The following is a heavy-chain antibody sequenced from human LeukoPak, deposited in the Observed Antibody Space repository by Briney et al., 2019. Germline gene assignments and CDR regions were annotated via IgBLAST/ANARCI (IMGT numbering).Heavy chain of an antibody. V-gene: IGHV3-23*01. CDR1: GLSFRSYA. CDR2: ISGSGIST. Sequence: QAGGSLRLSRAVSGLSFRSYALNWVRQSPGKGLEWVSGISGSGISTYYADSVKGRFTISRDNSKNTLYLQMNSLRVDDTAVYYCAKDLSSGWYSPFDFWGPGTLVTVSS. D-gene: IGHD6-19*01. CDR3: AKDLSSGWYSPFDF. J-gene: IGHJ4*02.